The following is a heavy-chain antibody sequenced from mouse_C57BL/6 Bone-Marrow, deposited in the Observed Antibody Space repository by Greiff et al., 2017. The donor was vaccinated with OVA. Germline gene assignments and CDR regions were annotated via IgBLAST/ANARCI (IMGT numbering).Heavy chain of an antibody. Sequence: EVQLVESGAELVRPGASVKLSCTASGFNIKDDYMHWVKQRPEQGLEWIGWIDPENGDTEYASKFQGKATITADTSSNTAYLQLSSLTSADTAVYYCTTLSMDYWGQGTSVTVSS. CDR1: GFNIKDDY. V-gene: IGHV14-4*01. CDR3: TTLSMDY. CDR2: IDPENGDT. J-gene: IGHJ4*01.